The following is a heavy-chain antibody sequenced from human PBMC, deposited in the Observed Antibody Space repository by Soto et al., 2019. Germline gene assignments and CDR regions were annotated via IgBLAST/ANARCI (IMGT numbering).Heavy chain of an antibody. CDR2: IIPIFGTA. V-gene: IGHV1-69*13. D-gene: IGHD2-21*02. J-gene: IGHJ6*02. CDR3: ASIYLAYCGGDCYSGYYYGMDV. CDR1: GGTFSSYA. Sequence: SVKVSCKASGGTFSSYAISWVRQAPGQGLEWMGGIIPIFGTANYAQKFQGRVTITADGSTSTAYMELSSLRSEDTAVYYCASIYLAYCGGDCYSGYYYGMDVWGQGTTVTVSS.